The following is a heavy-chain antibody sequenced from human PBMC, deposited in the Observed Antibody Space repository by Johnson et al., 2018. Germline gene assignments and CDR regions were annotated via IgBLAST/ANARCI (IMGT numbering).Heavy chain of an antibody. Sequence: VQLVQSGGGLVKPGGSLRLSCAASGFTFSSYSMNWVRQAPGKGLEWVSSISSSSSYIPYADSLKGRFTISRDNAKTPLYLQMNSLRAEDSARYYCARSQSANSGGNVGAEYFQHWGQGTLVTVSS. CDR2: ISSSSSYI. CDR1: GFTFSSYS. D-gene: IGHD4-23*01. V-gene: IGHV3-21*01. J-gene: IGHJ1*01. CDR3: ARSQSANSGGNVGAEYFQH.